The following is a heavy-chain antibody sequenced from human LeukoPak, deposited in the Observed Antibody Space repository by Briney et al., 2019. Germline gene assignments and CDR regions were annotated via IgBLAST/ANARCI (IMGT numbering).Heavy chain of an antibody. V-gene: IGHV4-59*01. CDR1: GDSISTYY. Sequence: SETLSLTCTVSGDSISTYYWSWIRQPPGKGLEWIGYIYYRVTSAYNPSLKSRVTMSVDMSTRQISLKLSSVTAADTAVYYCARAVGGDGSGSLWGPGTLVTVSS. CDR2: IYYRVTS. D-gene: IGHD3-10*01. J-gene: IGHJ4*02. CDR3: ARAVGGDGSGSL.